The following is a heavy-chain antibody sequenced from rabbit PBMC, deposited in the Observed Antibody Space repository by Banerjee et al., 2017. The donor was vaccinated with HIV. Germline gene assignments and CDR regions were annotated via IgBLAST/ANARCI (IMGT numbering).Heavy chain of an antibody. CDR1: GFSFSSYYY. V-gene: IGHV1S40*01. CDR3: ARTGAGYGDYGMDL. CDR2: IYTANSGNS. D-gene: IGHD6-1*01. J-gene: IGHJ6*01. Sequence: QSLEESGGDLVKPGASLTLTCTASGFSFSSYYYMCWVRQAPGKGLEWIACIYTANSGNSYYASWAKGRFTISKTSSTTVTLQMTSLTAADTATYFCARTGAGYGDYGMDLWGPGTLVTVS.